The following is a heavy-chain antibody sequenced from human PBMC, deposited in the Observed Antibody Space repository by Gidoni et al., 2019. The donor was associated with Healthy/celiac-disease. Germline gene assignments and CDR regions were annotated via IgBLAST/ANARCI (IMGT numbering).Heavy chain of an antibody. CDR3: AARTPITMNNYWYFDL. J-gene: IGHJ2*01. D-gene: IGHD3-22*01. Sequence: GLEWIGEIYHSGSTNYNPSLKSRVTISVDKSKNQFSLKLSSVTAADTAVYYCAARTPITMNNYWYFDLWGRGTLVTVSS. CDR2: IYHSGST. V-gene: IGHV4-4*02.